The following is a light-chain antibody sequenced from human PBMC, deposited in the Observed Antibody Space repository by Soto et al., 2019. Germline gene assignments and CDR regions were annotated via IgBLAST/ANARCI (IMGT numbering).Light chain of an antibody. CDR1: SIGSKS. V-gene: IGLV3-21*04. CDR2: YDS. CDR3: QVWDSSRDHVI. J-gene: IGLJ2*01. Sequence: SYELTQPPSVTLAPGQTASITCGGNSIGSKSVHWYQQKPGQAPIVVIYYDSDLPSGIPERFAGSNSGNPATLTISRVEAGDAADYYCQVWDSSRDHVIFGGGTKLTVL.